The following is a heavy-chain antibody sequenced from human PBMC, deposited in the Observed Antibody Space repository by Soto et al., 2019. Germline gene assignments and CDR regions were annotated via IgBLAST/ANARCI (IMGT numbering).Heavy chain of an antibody. J-gene: IGHJ4*02. V-gene: IGHV1-69*06. CDR2: IMAFIGST. D-gene: IGHD6-6*01. CDR3: ARGGFSSSWRFDH. CDR1: GGTLGTYD. Sequence: QVQLVQSGAEVKKPGSSMKVSCKTSGGTLGTYDINWVRQAPGQGLEWMGGIMAFIGSTKYAQKYQGRVTITADTSIDTVYMELNSLTSEEMAVYYCARGGFSSSWRFDHWGQGTLVTVSS.